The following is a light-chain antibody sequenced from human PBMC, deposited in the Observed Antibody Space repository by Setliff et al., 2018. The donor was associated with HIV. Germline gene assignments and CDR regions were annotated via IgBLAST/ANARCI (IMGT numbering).Light chain of an antibody. J-gene: IGLJ1*01. Sequence: QSVLTQPASVSGSPGQSITIPCTGTSSDLGGYNYASWYQQHPGKAPKLMISDVSNRPSGVSNRFSGSKSGNTASLTISGLQAEDEADYYCSSYTSRTPLYVFGTGTKVTVL. V-gene: IGLV2-14*03. CDR2: DVS. CDR1: SSDLGGYNY. CDR3: SSYTSRTPLYV.